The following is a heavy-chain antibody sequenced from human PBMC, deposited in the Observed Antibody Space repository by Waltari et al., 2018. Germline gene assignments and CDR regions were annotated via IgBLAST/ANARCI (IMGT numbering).Heavy chain of an antibody. V-gene: IGHV4-38-2*01. CDR2: IYHSGST. J-gene: IGHJ5*02. D-gene: IGHD6-13*01. CDR3: ARRSSSSWSSTYNWFDP. CDR1: GYSISSGYY. Sequence: QVQLQESGPGLVKPSETLSLTCAVSGYSISSGYYWGWIRQPPGKGLEWIGSIYHSGSTSYNPSLKSRVTISVDTSKNQFSLKLSSVTAADTAVYYCARRSSSSWSSTYNWFDPWGQGTLVTVSS.